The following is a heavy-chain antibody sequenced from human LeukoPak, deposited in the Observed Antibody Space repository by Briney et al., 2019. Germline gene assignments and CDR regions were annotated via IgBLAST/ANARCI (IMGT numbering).Heavy chain of an antibody. CDR2: INPNSGGT. J-gene: IGHJ6*02. D-gene: IGHD3-16*02. CDR3: AASLVIYYYYGMDV. V-gene: IGHV1-2*06. Sequence: ASVKVSCKASGYTFTGYYMHWGRQAPGQGLEWMGRINPNSGGTNYAQKFQGRVTMTRDTSISTAYMELSRLRSDDTAVYYCAASLVIYYYYGMDVWGQGTTVTVSS. CDR1: GYTFTGYY.